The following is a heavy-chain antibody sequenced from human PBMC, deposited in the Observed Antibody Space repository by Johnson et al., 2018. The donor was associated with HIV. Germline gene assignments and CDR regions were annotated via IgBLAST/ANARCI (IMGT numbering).Heavy chain of an antibody. CDR1: GFTFSSYA. CDR2: ISYDGSDK. Sequence: VQLLESGGGVVQPGRSLRLSCAASGFTFSSYAMHWVRQAPGKGLEWVAVISYDGSDKYYADSVKGRFTISRDNSRNTLYVHMNSLRAEDTAVYYCARGKAWIQRWDDAFDIWGQGTMVTVSS. CDR3: ARGKAWIQRWDDAFDI. V-gene: IGHV3-30-3*01. J-gene: IGHJ3*02. D-gene: IGHD5-18*01.